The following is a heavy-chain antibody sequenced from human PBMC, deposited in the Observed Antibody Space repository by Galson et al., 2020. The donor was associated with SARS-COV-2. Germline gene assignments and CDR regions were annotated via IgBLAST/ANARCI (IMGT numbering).Heavy chain of an antibody. D-gene: IGHD3-10*01. Sequence: GGSLRLSCAASGFTFSGCAMSWVRQAPGRGLEWVSGISGGGDGTYYADSVKGRFIISRDNSKNTVYLQMNSLRGEDTAIYYCATYCYGSTEYFQHWGQGTLVTVSS. CDR3: ATYCYGSTEYFQH. V-gene: IGHV3-23*01. CDR1: GFTFSGCA. J-gene: IGHJ1*01. CDR2: ISGGGDGT.